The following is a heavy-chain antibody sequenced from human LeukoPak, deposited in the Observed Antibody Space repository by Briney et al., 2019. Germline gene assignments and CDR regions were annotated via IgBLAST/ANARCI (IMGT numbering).Heavy chain of an antibody. D-gene: IGHD6-19*01. CDR3: AQGAIAVAGYHAFDI. J-gene: IGHJ3*02. CDR2: IIPIFGTA. V-gene: IGHV1-69*05. Sequence: SVKVSCKASGGTFSSYAISWVRQAPGQGLEWMGRIIPIFGTANYAQKFQGRVTITTDESTSTAYMELSSLRSEDTAVYYCAQGAIAVAGYHAFDIWGQGRMVTVSS. CDR1: GGTFSSYA.